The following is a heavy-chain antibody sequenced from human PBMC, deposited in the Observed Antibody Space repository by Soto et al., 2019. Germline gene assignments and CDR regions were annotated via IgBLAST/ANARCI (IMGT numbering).Heavy chain of an antibody. D-gene: IGHD2-15*01. CDR2: ISYDGSNK. CDR1: GFTFSSYG. CDR3: AKERDIVVVVAPLDY. V-gene: IGHV3-30*18. Sequence: QVQLVESGGGVVQPGRSLRLSCAASGFTFSSYGMHSVRQTPGKGLEWVAVISYDGSNKYYADSVKGRFTISRDNSKNALYLQMNSLRAEDTAVYYCAKERDIVVVVAPLDYWGQGTLVTVSS. J-gene: IGHJ4*02.